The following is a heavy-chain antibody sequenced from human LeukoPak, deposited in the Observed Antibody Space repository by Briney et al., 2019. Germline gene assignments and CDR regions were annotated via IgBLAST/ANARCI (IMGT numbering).Heavy chain of an antibody. CDR3: ARDFGYSYGSFDY. CDR1: GGTFSSYA. V-gene: IGHV1-69*13. D-gene: IGHD5-18*01. CDR2: IISIFGTA. Sequence: ASVKVSCKASGGTFSSYAISWVRRAPGQGLEWMGGIISIFGTANYAQKFQGRVTITADESTSTAYMELSSLRSEDTAVYYCARDFGYSYGSFDYWGQGTLVTVSS. J-gene: IGHJ4*02.